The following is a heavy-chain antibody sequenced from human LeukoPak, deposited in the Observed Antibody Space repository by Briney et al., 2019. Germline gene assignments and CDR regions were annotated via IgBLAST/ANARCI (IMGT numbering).Heavy chain of an antibody. CDR3: ARAAVYYDSSGGSFDI. Sequence: SETLSLTCTVSGGSISSGGYYWSWIRQHPGKGLEWIGYIYYSGSTYYNPSLKSRVTISVDTSKNQFSLKPSSVTAVDTAVYYCARAAVYYDSSGGSFDIWGQGTMVTVSS. D-gene: IGHD3-22*01. J-gene: IGHJ3*02. CDR1: GGSISSGGYY. V-gene: IGHV4-31*03. CDR2: IYYSGST.